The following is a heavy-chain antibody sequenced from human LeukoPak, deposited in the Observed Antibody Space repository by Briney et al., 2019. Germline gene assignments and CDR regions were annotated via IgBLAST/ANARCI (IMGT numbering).Heavy chain of an antibody. CDR3: ASTRSYSSSWY. Sequence: SETLSLTCTVSGVSISSSSYYWGWIRQPPGKGLEWIGSIYYSGSTYYNPSLKSRVTISVDTSKNQFSLKLSSVTAADTAVYYCASTRSYSSSWYWGQGTLVTVSS. V-gene: IGHV4-39*01. CDR1: GVSISSSSYY. CDR2: IYYSGST. J-gene: IGHJ4*02. D-gene: IGHD6-13*01.